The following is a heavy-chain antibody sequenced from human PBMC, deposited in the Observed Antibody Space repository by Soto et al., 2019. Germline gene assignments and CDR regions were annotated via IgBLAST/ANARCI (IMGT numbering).Heavy chain of an antibody. J-gene: IGHJ6*02. D-gene: IGHD3-3*01. CDR3: AKEKFGLAGPGRYYGMDV. CDR1: GFTFSSYA. Sequence: PGGSLRLSCAASGFTFSSYAMSWVRQAPGKGLEWVSAISGSGGSTYYADSVKGRFTISRDNSKNTLYLQMNSLRAEDTAVYYCAKEKFGLAGPGRYYGMDVWGQGTTVTVSS. CDR2: ISGSGGST. V-gene: IGHV3-23*01.